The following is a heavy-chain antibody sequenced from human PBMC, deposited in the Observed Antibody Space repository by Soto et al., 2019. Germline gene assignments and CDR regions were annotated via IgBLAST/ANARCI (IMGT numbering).Heavy chain of an antibody. CDR3: ARENYYDSSGYWFDP. D-gene: IGHD3-22*01. Sequence: GASVKVSCKASGYTFTSYGISWVRQAPGQGLEWMGWISAYNGNTNYAQKLQGRVTMTTDTSTSTAYMELRSLRSDDTAVYYCARENYYDSSGYWFDPWGQGTLVTVSS. J-gene: IGHJ5*02. CDR1: GYTFTSYG. CDR2: ISAYNGNT. V-gene: IGHV1-18*01.